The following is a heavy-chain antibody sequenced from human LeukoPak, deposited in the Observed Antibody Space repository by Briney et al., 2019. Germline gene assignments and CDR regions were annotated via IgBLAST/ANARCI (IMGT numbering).Heavy chain of an antibody. Sequence: PGRSLRLSCAASGFTFSSYGMHWVRQAPGKGLEWVAVIWYDGSNKYYADSVKGRFTISRDNSKNTLYLQMNSLRAEDTAVYYCAGECEWCDHAFDIWGQGTMVTVSS. V-gene: IGHV3-33*01. J-gene: IGHJ3*02. CDR1: GFTFSSYG. D-gene: IGHD2-15*01. CDR2: IWYDGSNK. CDR3: AGECEWCDHAFDI.